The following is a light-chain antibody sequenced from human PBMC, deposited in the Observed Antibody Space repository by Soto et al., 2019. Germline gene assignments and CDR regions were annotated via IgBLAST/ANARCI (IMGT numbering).Light chain of an antibody. CDR1: QGINGY. CDR2: AAS. J-gene: IGKJ4*01. Sequence: DIQLTQSPSFLSASVGDRVTITCRASQGINGYLVWYQQKPGKAPKLLIYAASTLQSGVPSRFSGSGSGTEFTLTISSLQPEDFATYYCQQLNSYPLTFGGGTKVDIK. CDR3: QQLNSYPLT. V-gene: IGKV1-9*01.